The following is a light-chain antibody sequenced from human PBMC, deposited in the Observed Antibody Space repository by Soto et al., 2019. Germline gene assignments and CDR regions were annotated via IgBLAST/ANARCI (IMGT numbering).Light chain of an antibody. CDR1: SSDVGSYNR. CDR3: SSYTSSSTYV. J-gene: IGLJ1*01. Sequence: HSALTQPPSVSGSPGQSVAISCTGTSSDVGSYNRVSWYQQSPGTAPKLMIYDVSNRPSGVPDRFSGSKSGNTASLTISGLQAEDEAEYYCSSYTSSSTYVFGTGTKLTVL. V-gene: IGLV2-18*02. CDR2: DVS.